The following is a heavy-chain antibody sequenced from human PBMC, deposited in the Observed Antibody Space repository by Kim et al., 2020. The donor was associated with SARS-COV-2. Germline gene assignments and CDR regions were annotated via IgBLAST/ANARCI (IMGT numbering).Heavy chain of an antibody. CDR2: VFYSGST. D-gene: IGHD6-13*01. V-gene: IGHV4-39*01. J-gene: IGHJ6*02. CDR1: GGYINSNTYF. Sequence: SETLSLTCTVSGGYINSNTYFWVWIRQPPGKGLEWIGSVFYSGSTYYNPSLKSRVTVSVDTSKSQFFLKLTSVTAADTAIYYCANTGGQGSFYGMDAWG. CDR3: ANTGGQGSFYGMDA.